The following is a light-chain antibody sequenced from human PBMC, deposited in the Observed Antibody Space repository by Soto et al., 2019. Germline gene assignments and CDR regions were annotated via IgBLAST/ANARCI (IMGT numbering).Light chain of an antibody. CDR2: EGS. V-gene: IGLV2-23*01. CDR1: SSDVGSYNL. CDR3: CSYAGSRTYV. J-gene: IGLJ1*01. Sequence: QSALTQPASVSGSPGQSITISCTGTSSDVGSYNLVSWYQHHPGKAPKLMIYEGSKRPSGVSDRFSGSKSGNTASLTISGLQAEDEADYYCCSYAGSRTYVFGTGTKVT.